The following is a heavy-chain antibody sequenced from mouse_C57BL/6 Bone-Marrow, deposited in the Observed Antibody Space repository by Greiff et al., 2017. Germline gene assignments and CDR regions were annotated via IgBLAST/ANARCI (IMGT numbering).Heavy chain of an antibody. CDR1: GFTFSSYA. CDR3: ARGVLRKYFNV. J-gene: IGHJ1*03. CDR2: ISDGGSYT. D-gene: IGHD1-1*01. Sequence: EVMLVESGGGLVKPGGSLQLSCAASGFTFSSYAMSWVRQTPDKRLEWVATISDGGSYTYYPDNVKGRFTISRDNAKNNLYLQMRHLKSEDTAMYYCARGVLRKYFNVWGTGTTDTVSS. V-gene: IGHV5-4*03.